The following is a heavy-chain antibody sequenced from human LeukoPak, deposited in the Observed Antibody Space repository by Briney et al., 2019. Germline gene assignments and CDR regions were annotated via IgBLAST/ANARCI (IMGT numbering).Heavy chain of an antibody. J-gene: IGHJ4*02. Sequence: GASVTVSCTASGYTFTGYYMHWVRQAPGQGLEWMGRINPNSGGTNYAQKFQGRVTMTRDTSFSTAYTELSSLRSEDTAVYYCARDRDSSGYPYYFDYWGQGTLVTVSP. CDR1: GYTFTGYY. CDR3: ARDRDSSGYPYYFDY. V-gene: IGHV1-2*06. D-gene: IGHD3-22*01. CDR2: INPNSGGT.